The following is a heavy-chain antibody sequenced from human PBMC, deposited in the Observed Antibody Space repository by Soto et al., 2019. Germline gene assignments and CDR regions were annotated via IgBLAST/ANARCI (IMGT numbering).Heavy chain of an antibody. D-gene: IGHD5-12*01. CDR3: ARGRYSGYDYAFDI. V-gene: IGHV4-4*02. CDR1: GDSVSSNKW. Sequence: SETLSLTCAVSGDSVSSNKWWGWVRQSPGKGLEWIADMLHSGTTSYSPSLESRVTISIDTSKNQFSLKLSSVAAADTAVYYCARGRYSGYDYAFDIWGQGTIVTVSS. J-gene: IGHJ3*02. CDR2: MLHSGTT.